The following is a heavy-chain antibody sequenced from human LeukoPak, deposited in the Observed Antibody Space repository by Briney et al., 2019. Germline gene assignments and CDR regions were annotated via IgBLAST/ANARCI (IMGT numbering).Heavy chain of an antibody. CDR3: ARGAVLWFRPKLYYYYMDV. Sequence: SETLSLTCAVYGGSFSGYYWGWIRQPPGKGLEWIGEINHSGSTNYNPSLKSRVTISVDTSKNQFSLKLSSVTAADTAVYYCARGAVLWFRPKLYYYYMDVWGKGTTVTVSS. D-gene: IGHD3-10*01. CDR1: GGSFSGYY. V-gene: IGHV4-34*01. CDR2: INHSGST. J-gene: IGHJ6*03.